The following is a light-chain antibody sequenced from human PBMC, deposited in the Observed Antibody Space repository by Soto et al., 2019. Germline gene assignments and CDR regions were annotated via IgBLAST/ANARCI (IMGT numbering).Light chain of an antibody. CDR2: DAT. CDR1: EYIYDY. J-gene: IGKJ2*01. CDR3: QQRKTWYTFT. Sequence: DIVMTQSPVTLSLSPGERATLSCRASEYIYDYLAWYQQKPGQPPRLLVYDATNRATGIPARFTGSGAGTDFTLTISSLEPEDSAVYYCQQRKTWYTFTFGQGTRVEV. V-gene: IGKV3D-11*01.